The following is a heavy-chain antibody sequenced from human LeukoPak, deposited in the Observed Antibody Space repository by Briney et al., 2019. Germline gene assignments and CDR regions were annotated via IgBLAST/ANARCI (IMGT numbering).Heavy chain of an antibody. Sequence: PGGSLRLSCAASGFTFSSYSMNWVRQAPGKGLEWVSSISSDSNYIYYTDSVKGRFTISRDNAKNLLYLQMNSLRAEDTAVYYCARGPYTEDFWSGYRIPFDYWGQGTLVTVSS. CDR1: GFTFSSYS. J-gene: IGHJ4*02. V-gene: IGHV3-21*01. D-gene: IGHD3-3*01. CDR2: ISSDSNYI. CDR3: ARGPYTEDFWSGYRIPFDY.